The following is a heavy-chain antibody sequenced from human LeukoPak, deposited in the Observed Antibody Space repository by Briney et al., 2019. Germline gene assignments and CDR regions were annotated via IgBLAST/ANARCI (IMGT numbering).Heavy chain of an antibody. Sequence: SVKVSCKASGGTFCSYAIRWVRQAPGQGLEWMGRIIPILGIANYAQKFEGRVTITAGKSTSTAYMELSSLRSEDTPVYYCARGDVIHRGDSYGYSAFDSWGQGTMVTVST. CDR2: IIPILGIA. CDR1: GGTFCSYA. CDR3: ARGDVIHRGDSYGYSAFDS. V-gene: IGHV1-69*04. J-gene: IGHJ3*02. D-gene: IGHD5-18*01.